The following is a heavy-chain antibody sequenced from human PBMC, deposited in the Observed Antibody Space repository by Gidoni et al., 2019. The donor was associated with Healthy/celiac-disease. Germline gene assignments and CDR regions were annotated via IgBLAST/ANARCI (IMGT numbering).Heavy chain of an antibody. V-gene: IGHV4-39*01. D-gene: IGHD6-6*01. Sequence: STYYNPSLKSRVTISVDTSKNQFSLKLSSVTAADTAVYYCARHPSSSGWVNWFDPWGQGTLVTVSS. J-gene: IGHJ5*02. CDR2: ST. CDR3: ARHPSSSGWVNWFDP.